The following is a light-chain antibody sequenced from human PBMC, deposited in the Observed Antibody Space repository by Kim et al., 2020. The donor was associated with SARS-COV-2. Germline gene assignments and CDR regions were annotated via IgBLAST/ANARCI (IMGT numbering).Light chain of an antibody. CDR3: NYRDRSGRYWV. V-gene: IGLV3-19*01. J-gene: IGLJ3*02. CDR1: SLRRYY. Sequence: SSELTQDPAVSVALGQTVRITCQGDSLRRYYASWYQQKPGQAPVLVSYGESNRPSGIPDRFSGSSSGSTAYLTITGAQAEDEADFYCNYRDRSGRYWVFGGGTQLTVL. CDR2: GES.